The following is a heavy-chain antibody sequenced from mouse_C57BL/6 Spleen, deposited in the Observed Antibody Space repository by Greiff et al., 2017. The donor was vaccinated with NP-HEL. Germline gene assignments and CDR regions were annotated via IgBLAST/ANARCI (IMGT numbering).Heavy chain of an antibody. Sequence: QVQLKQPGAELVKPGASVKLSCKASGYTFTSYWMHWVKQRPGRGLEWIGRIDPNSGGTKYNEKFKSKATLTVDKPSSTAYMQLSSLTSEDSAVYYCARCPPSLIYGSSYLIFDYWGQGTTLTVSS. CDR2: IDPNSGGT. CDR1: GYTFTSYW. D-gene: IGHD1-1*01. CDR3: ARCPPSLIYGSSYLIFDY. V-gene: IGHV1-72*01. J-gene: IGHJ2*01.